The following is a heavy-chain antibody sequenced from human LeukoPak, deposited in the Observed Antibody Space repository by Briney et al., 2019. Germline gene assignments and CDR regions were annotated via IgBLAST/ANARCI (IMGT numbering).Heavy chain of an antibody. V-gene: IGHV4-59*01. J-gene: IGHJ4*02. CDR2: IYYSGST. Sequence: SETLSLTCAVYGGSFSGYYWSWIRQPPGKGLEWIGYIYYSGSTNYNPSLKSRVTISVDTSKNQFSLKLSSVTAADTAVYYCARGPTYVPYFDYWGQGTLVTVSS. CDR1: GGSFSGYY. CDR3: ARGPTYVPYFDY. D-gene: IGHD3-16*01.